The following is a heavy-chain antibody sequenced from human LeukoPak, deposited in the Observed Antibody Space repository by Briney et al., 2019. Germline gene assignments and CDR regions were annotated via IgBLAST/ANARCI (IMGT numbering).Heavy chain of an antibody. CDR1: GFTFGSSS. V-gene: IGHV3-7*01. D-gene: IGHD3-16*01. CDR2: INQDGSET. CDR3: ATRNCLGCQLFYLDY. J-gene: IGHJ4*02. Sequence: PVGSLRLSCAASGFTFGSSSMSWVRQAPGQGLQWVANINQDGSETYYVASVKGRFTISRDNAKNSLYLQMDSLRADDSALYYCATRNCLGCQLFYLDYWGQGSLVTVSS.